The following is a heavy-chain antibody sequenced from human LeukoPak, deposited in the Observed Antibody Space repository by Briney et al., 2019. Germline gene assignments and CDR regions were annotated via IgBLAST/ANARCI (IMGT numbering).Heavy chain of an antibody. CDR1: GGTFSSYA. CDR3: ARGQVVATISPGYYYMDV. CDR2: IIPIFGTA. Sequence: GASVKVSCKASGGTFSSYAISWVRQAPGQGLEWMGGIIPIFGTANYAQKFQGRVTITADESTSTAYMELSSLRSEDTAVYYCARGQVVATISPGYYYMDVWGKGTTVTVSS. J-gene: IGHJ6*03. V-gene: IGHV1-69*13. D-gene: IGHD5-12*01.